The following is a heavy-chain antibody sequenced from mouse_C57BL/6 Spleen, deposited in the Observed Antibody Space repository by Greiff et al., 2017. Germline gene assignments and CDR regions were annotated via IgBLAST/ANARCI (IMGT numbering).Heavy chain of an antibody. D-gene: IGHD2-2*01. CDR3: AKVTTAPYWYFDV. V-gene: IGHV1-82*01. CDR2: IYPGDGDT. J-gene: IGHJ1*03. CDR1: GYAFSSSW. Sequence: QVQLQQSGPELVKPGASVKISCKASGYAFSSSWMNWVKQRPGKGLEWIGRIYPGDGDTNYNGKFKGKATLTADKSSSTAYMQLSSLTSEDSAVYFCAKVTTAPYWYFDVWGTGTTVTVSS.